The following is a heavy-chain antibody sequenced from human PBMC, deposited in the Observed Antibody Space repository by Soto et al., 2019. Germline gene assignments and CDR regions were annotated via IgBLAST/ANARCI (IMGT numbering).Heavy chain of an antibody. Sequence: GASVKVSCKASGYTFSSYYMHWVRQAPGQGPEWMGLINPSGGGTSYAQKFQDRVTLTSDTSTSTVYPDLSSLRSEDTAVYYCTIASWPAVAGTPVSYWGQGTLGTVSS. J-gene: IGHJ4*02. CDR1: GYTFSSYY. D-gene: IGHD6-19*01. CDR3: TIASWPAVAGTPVSY. CDR2: INPSGGGT. V-gene: IGHV1-46*03.